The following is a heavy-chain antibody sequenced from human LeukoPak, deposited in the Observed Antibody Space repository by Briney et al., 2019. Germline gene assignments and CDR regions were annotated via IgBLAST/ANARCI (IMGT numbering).Heavy chain of an antibody. V-gene: IGHV3-21*01. CDR3: TKAQDTSRYFDWLERAY. J-gene: IGHJ4*02. CDR2: ISSSSTYI. Sequence: GGSLKLSCAASGFTFSSYWMSWVRQAPGKGLEWVSSISSSSTYIYYADSVKGRFTISRDNAKNSLFLQMNSLRAEDTAVYYCTKAQDTSRYFDWLERAYWGQGTLVTVSS. D-gene: IGHD3-9*01. CDR1: GFTFSSYW.